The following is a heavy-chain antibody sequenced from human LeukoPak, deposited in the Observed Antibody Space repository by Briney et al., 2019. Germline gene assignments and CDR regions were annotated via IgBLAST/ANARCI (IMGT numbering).Heavy chain of an antibody. Sequence: GGSLRLSCAASGFTFSSYSMNWVRQAPGKGLEWVSSISSSSSYIYYADSVKGRFTTSRDNAKNSLYLQMNSLRAEDTAVYYCARESYWLLSANWGQGTLVTVSS. CDR3: ARESYWLLSAN. D-gene: IGHD3-10*01. CDR2: ISSSSSYI. CDR1: GFTFSSYS. V-gene: IGHV3-21*01. J-gene: IGHJ4*02.